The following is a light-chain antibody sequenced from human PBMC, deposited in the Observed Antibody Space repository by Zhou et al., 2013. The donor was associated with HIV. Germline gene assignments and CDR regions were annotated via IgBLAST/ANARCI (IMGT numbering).Light chain of an antibody. CDR3: HQYGDSVT. J-gene: IGKJ3*01. V-gene: IGKV3-20*01. CDR2: DAA. Sequence: EVVMTQSPGTLSVSLGERVTLSCRASQSVRNNYFAWYQKKVGQAPRLLIFDAATRATGIPDRFSGSGSGTDFTLTISSLEPDDFAVYYCHQYGDSVTFGPGTKVDFK. CDR1: QSVRNNY.